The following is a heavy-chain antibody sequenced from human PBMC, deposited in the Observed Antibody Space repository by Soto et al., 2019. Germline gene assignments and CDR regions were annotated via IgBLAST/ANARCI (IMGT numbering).Heavy chain of an antibody. CDR2: TGSGTGPG. CDR3: ARRHSGGFFRFFDS. V-gene: IGHV1-69*06. J-gene: IGHJ4*02. CDR1: GGSLSTNP. D-gene: IGHD2-15*01. Sequence: QGQLGQSGTEVKNPGSSVKVSCKASGGSLSTNPISWVRQAPGQGLEWMGGTGSGTGPGNHAQKFQGRLTVTADKSTSTVYMELTNLSSEDTAVDYWARRHSGGFFRFFDSWCQGTLVTVSS.